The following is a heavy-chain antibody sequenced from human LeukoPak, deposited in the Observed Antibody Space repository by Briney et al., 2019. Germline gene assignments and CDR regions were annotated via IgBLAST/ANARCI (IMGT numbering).Heavy chain of an antibody. CDR1: GFTFSDYY. J-gene: IGHJ4*02. D-gene: IGHD3-3*01. Sequence: GGSLRLSCAASGFTFSDYYMSWIRQAPGKGLEGVSYISSSGSTIYYADSVKGRFTISRDNAKNSLYLQMNSLRAEDTAVYYCARENYDFWSGYSAYYFDYWGQGTLVTVSS. V-gene: IGHV3-11*01. CDR2: ISSSGSTI. CDR3: ARENYDFWSGYSAYYFDY.